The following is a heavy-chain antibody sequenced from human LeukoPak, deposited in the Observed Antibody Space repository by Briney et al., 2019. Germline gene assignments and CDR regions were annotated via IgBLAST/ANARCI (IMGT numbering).Heavy chain of an antibody. Sequence: PGGSLRLSCAASGFTFSSYAMSWVRQAPGKGLEWVAVIWYDGSNKYYADSVKGRFTISRDNSKNTLYLQMNSLRAEDTAVYYCARAYSSGWPHFYYYYGMDVWGQGTTVTVSS. V-gene: IGHV3-33*08. D-gene: IGHD6-19*01. CDR3: ARAYSSGWPHFYYYYGMDV. J-gene: IGHJ6*02. CDR1: GFTFSSYA. CDR2: IWYDGSNK.